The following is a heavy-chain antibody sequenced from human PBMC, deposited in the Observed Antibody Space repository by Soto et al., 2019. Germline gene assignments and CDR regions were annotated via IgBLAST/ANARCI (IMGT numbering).Heavy chain of an antibody. Sequence: PGGSLRLSCAASGFTFSSYWMSWVRQAPGKGLEWVANIKQDGSEKYYVDSVKGRFTISRDNAKNSLYLQMNSLRAEDTAVYYCAREAGAYYDFWSGYYTYYYYYMDVWGKGTTVTVSS. V-gene: IGHV3-7*01. J-gene: IGHJ6*03. CDR1: GFTFSSYW. CDR2: IKQDGSEK. CDR3: AREAGAYYDFWSGYYTYYYYYMDV. D-gene: IGHD3-3*01.